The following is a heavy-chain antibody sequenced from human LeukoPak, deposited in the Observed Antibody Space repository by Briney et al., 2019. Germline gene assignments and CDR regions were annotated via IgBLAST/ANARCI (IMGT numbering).Heavy chain of an antibody. CDR1: GFTFSSYE. V-gene: IGHV3-48*03. D-gene: IGHD5-12*01. J-gene: IGHJ6*04. CDR2: ISSSGSTI. Sequence: GGSLRLSCAASGFTFSSYEMNWVRQAPGKGLEWGWYISSSGSTIYYADSVKGRFTISRDNAKNSQYLQMNSLRAEDTAVYYCARGREATGRIYYYYGMDVGGKDPTVTVP. CDR3: ARGREATGRIYYYYGMDV.